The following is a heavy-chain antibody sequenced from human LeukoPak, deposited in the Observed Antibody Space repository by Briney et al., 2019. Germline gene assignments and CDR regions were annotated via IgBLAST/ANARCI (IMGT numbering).Heavy chain of an antibody. V-gene: IGHV3-48*01. CDR1: GFTFSSYS. J-gene: IGHJ3*02. Sequence: GGSLRLSCAASGFTFSSYSMNWVRQAPGKGLEWVSYISSSSSTIYYADSVKGRFTISRDNAKNSLYLQMNSLRAEDTAVYYCASLIAAFDAFDIWGQGIMVTVSS. CDR2: ISSSSSTI. D-gene: IGHD6-25*01. CDR3: ASLIAAFDAFDI.